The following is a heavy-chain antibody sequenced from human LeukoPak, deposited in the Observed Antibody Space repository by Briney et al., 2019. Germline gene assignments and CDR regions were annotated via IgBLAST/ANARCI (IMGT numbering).Heavy chain of an antibody. Sequence: SETLSLTCAVYGGSFSGYSWNWIRQPPGKGLEWIGYIYYSGSTNYNPSLKSRVTISVDTSKNQLSLKLSSVTAADTAVYYCARTRAYGGRPDYWGQGTLVTVSS. V-gene: IGHV4-59*01. D-gene: IGHD4-23*01. CDR2: IYYSGST. J-gene: IGHJ4*02. CDR3: ARTRAYGGRPDY. CDR1: GGSFSGYS.